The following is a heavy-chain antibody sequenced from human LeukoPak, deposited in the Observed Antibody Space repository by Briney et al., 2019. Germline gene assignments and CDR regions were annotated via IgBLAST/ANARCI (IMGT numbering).Heavy chain of an antibody. V-gene: IGHV1-3*01. CDR1: GFTFTSYA. CDR3: ARAGIVASGDWDY. Sequence: PGGSLRLSCAASGFTFTSYAMHWVRQAPGQRLEWMGWINAGNGNTKYSQKFQGRVTITRDTSASTAYMELSSLRSEDTAVYYCARAGIVASGDWDYWGQGTLVTVSS. J-gene: IGHJ4*02. CDR2: INAGNGNT. D-gene: IGHD1-26*01.